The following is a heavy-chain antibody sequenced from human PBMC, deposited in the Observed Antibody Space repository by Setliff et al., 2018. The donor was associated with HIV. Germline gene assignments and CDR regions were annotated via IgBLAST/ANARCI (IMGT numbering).Heavy chain of an antibody. Sequence: PSETLSLTCTVSGGSISIGGYYWGWIRQHPGKGLEWIGYIYHNGSTYYNPSLKSRVIISVDTSKNQFSLKLSSVTAADTAVYYCATVVPAAHFDYWGQGTLVTVSS. CDR1: GGSISIGGYY. V-gene: IGHV4-31*03. D-gene: IGHD2-2*01. J-gene: IGHJ4*02. CDR2: IYHNGST. CDR3: ATVVPAAHFDY.